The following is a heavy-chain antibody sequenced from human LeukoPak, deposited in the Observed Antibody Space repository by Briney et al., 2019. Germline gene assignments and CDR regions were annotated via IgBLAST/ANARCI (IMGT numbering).Heavy chain of an antibody. D-gene: IGHD4-23*01. J-gene: IGHJ4*02. CDR2: IQYDGSDE. CDR1: GFIFSNYG. Sequence: GGSLRLSCAASGFIFSNYGIHWVRQAPGKGLEWVAFIQYDGSDEFYADSVKGRFAISRDNSKNTLYLQMNSLRVEDTAVYYCAKERKLLPFDCWGQGTLVTVSS. V-gene: IGHV3-30*02. CDR3: AKERKLLPFDC.